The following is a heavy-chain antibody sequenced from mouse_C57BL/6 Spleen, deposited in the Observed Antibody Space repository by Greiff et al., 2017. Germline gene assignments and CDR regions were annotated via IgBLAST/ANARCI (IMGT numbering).Heavy chain of an antibody. V-gene: IGHV1-26*01. J-gene: IGHJ3*01. CDR3: ARLSYDYPFAY. CDR1: GYTFTDYY. Sequence: VQLQQSGPELVKPGASVKISCKASGYTFTDYYMNWVKQSHGKSLEWIGDINPNNGGTSYNQKFKGKATLTVDKSSSTAYMELRSLTSEDSAVYYCARLSYDYPFAYWGQGTLVTVSA. CDR2: INPNNGGT. D-gene: IGHD2-4*01.